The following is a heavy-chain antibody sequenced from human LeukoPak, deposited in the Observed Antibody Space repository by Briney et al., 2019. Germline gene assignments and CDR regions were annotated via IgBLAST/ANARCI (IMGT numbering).Heavy chain of an antibody. CDR1: GFTFSSYG. Sequence: GGSLRLSCAASGFTFSSYGMHWVRQAPGKGLEWVAVIWYDGSNKYYADSVKGRFTISRDNSKNTLYLQMNSLGAEDTAVYYCARPGIAVAGSFDYWGQGTLVTVSS. CDR3: ARPGIAVAGSFDY. V-gene: IGHV3-33*01. J-gene: IGHJ4*02. D-gene: IGHD6-19*01. CDR2: IWYDGSNK.